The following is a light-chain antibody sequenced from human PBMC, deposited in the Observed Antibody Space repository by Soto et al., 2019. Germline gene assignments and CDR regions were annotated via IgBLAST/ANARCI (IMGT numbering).Light chain of an antibody. CDR2: GAS. Sequence: EIVVTQSPATLSVSPGERATLSCRASQSVSSNLAWYQQKPGQAPRLLISGASARATDIPARFSGSGSGTEFTLTISSLQSEDFAIYYCQQYYNWPLTFGGGTKVEIK. CDR3: QQYYNWPLT. V-gene: IGKV3-15*01. CDR1: QSVSSN. J-gene: IGKJ4*01.